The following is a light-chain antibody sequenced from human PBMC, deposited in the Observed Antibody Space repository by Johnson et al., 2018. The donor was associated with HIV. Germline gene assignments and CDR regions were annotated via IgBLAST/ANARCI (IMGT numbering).Light chain of an antibody. J-gene: IGLJ1*01. CDR3: GTWDSSLSAPV. V-gene: IGLV1-51*01. CDR2: DNN. Sequence: QPVLTQPPSVSGAPGQRVTISCTGSSSNIGNNYVSWYQQLPGTAPKLLIYDNNKRPSGIPDRFSGSKSGTSATLGITGLQTGDEADYYCGTWDSSLSAPVFGTGTKVTVL. CDR1: SSNIGNNY.